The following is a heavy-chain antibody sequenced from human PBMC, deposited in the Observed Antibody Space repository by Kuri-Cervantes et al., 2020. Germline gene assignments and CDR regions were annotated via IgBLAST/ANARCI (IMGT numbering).Heavy chain of an antibody. J-gene: IGHJ6*02. CDR1: GFTSSSYG. CDR2: IWYDGSNK. D-gene: IGHD5-12*01. CDR3: ARVFPRGAYVIHGMDV. V-gene: IGHV3-33*01. Sequence: LSPTFEASGFTSSSYGMHWVRQAPGKGLEGVAVIWYDGSNKYYADSVKGRFTISRDNSKNTLYLQMNSLRAEDTAVYYCARVFPRGAYVIHGMDVWGQGTTVTVSS.